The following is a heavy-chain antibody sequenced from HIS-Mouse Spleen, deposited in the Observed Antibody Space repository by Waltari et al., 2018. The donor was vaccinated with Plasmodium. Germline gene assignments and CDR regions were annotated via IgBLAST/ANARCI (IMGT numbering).Heavy chain of an antibody. D-gene: IGHD5-12*01. CDR2: IKQDGSEK. CDR1: GFTSSSYW. J-gene: IGHJ2*01. Sequence: EVQLVESGGGLVQPGGSLRLSCAASGFTSSSYWMSWVLQGPGKGLEWVAKIKQDGSEKDYVDSVKGRFTISRDNAKNSLYLQMNSLRAEDTAVYYCARDRRGYWYFDLWGRGTLVTVSS. CDR3: ARDRRGYWYFDL. V-gene: IGHV3-7*01.